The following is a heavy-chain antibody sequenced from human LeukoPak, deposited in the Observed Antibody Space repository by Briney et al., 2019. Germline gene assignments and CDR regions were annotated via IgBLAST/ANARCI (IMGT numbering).Heavy chain of an antibody. Sequence: GALRLSCAASGFTFSSYAMHWVRQAPGKGLEWVAVISYDGSNKYYADSVKGRFTISRDNTKNSLYLQMNSLRAEDTAVYYCAREYCGGDCYQGYYGMDVWGQGTTVTVSS. CDR3: AREYCGGDCYQGYYGMDV. CDR1: GFTFSSYA. D-gene: IGHD2-21*02. CDR2: ISYDGSNK. V-gene: IGHV3-30-3*01. J-gene: IGHJ6*02.